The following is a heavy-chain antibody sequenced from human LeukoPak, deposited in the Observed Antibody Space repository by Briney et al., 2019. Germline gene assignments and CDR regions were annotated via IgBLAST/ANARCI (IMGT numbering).Heavy chain of an antibody. Sequence: SETLSLTCTVSGGSISSSSYYWGWIRQPPGKGLEWIGSIYYSGSTYYNPSLKSRVTISVDTSKNQFSLKLSSVTAADTAVYYCARLARVRLGDYWGQGTLVTVSS. CDR2: IYYSGST. J-gene: IGHJ4*02. CDR1: GGSISSSSYY. CDR3: ARLARVRLGDY. V-gene: IGHV4-39*01. D-gene: IGHD2-2*01.